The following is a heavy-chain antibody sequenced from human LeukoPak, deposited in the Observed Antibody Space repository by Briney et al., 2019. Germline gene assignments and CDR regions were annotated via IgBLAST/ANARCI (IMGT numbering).Heavy chain of an antibody. CDR1: GGSFSGYY. Sequence: SETLSLTCAVYGGSFSGYYWSWIRQPPGKGLEWIGEINHSGSTNYNPSLKSRVTISVDTSKNQFSLKLSSVTAADTAVYYCARGQRGTTVTTRGFDYWGQGTLVTVSS. J-gene: IGHJ4*02. V-gene: IGHV4-34*01. D-gene: IGHD4-17*01. CDR3: ARGQRGTTVTTRGFDY. CDR2: INHSGST.